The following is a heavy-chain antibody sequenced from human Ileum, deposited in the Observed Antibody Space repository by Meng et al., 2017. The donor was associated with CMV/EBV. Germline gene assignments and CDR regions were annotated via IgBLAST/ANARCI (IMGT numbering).Heavy chain of an antibody. V-gene: IGHV3-23*01. D-gene: IGHD3-22*01. Sequence: GESLKISCAASGFTFSSYSMNWVRQAPGKGLEWVSSISDSGSNTYYADSVRGRFTISRDNSRNALYLQLNSLRADDTAIYYCAKDRLWSYYASSAYYNDAWGQGTLVTVSS. CDR1: GFTFSSYS. CDR2: ISDSGSNT. J-gene: IGHJ5*02. CDR3: AKDRLWSYYASSAYYNDA.